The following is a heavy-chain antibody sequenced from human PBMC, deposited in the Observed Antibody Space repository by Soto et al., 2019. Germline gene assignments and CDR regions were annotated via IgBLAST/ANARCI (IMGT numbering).Heavy chain of an antibody. Sequence: QVQLVESGGGVVQPGRSLRLSCAASGFTFSSYGMHWVRQAPGKGLERVAVISYDGSNKYYADSVKGRFTISRDNSKNTLYLQMNSLRAEDTAVYYCAKAWEHCSSTSCYTYYYYYMDVWGKGTTVTVSS. V-gene: IGHV3-30*18. CDR1: GFTFSSYG. CDR2: ISYDGSNK. CDR3: AKAWEHCSSTSCYTYYYYYMDV. J-gene: IGHJ6*03. D-gene: IGHD2-2*01.